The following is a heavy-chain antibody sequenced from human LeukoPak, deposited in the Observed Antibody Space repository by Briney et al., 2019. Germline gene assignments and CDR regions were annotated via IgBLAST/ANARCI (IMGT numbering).Heavy chain of an antibody. D-gene: IGHD6-13*01. J-gene: IGHJ3*02. Sequence: GASVKVSCKTSGGTFSNYAISWVRQAPGQGLEWVGGIIPILGTSNSAEKFQGRLTVTTDEFTDTAYMELSTLRSEDTAVYYCATDLADATYGFDIWGQGTMVTVSS. CDR2: IIPILGTS. CDR3: ATDLADATYGFDI. V-gene: IGHV1-69*05. CDR1: GGTFSNYA.